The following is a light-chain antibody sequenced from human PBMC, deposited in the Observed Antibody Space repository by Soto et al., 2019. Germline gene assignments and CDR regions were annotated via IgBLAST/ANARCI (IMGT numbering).Light chain of an antibody. CDR3: AAWDDSLNGYV. CDR2: NNN. Sequence: QSVLNQPPSASGTPGQRVTIPCSGGSSNIGTNAVNWYQQPPGTAPKLLIYNNNQRPSGVPDRFSGSKSGTSASLAISGLQSEDEADYYCAAWDDSLNGYVFGTGTKVTVL. J-gene: IGLJ1*01. CDR1: SSNIGTNA. V-gene: IGLV1-44*01.